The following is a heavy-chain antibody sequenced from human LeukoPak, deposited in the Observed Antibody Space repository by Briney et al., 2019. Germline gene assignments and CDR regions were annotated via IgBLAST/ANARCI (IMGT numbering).Heavy chain of an antibody. CDR3: ARVNWNGGWKFDY. CDR1: GGSISSYY. Sequence: PSETLSLTCTVSGGSISSYYWSWIRQPPGKGLEWIGYIYYSGSTNYNPPLKSRVTISVDTSKNQFSLKLSSVTAADTAVYYCARVNWNGGWKFDYRGQGTLVTVSS. V-gene: IGHV4-59*01. D-gene: IGHD1-1*01. J-gene: IGHJ4*02. CDR2: IYYSGST.